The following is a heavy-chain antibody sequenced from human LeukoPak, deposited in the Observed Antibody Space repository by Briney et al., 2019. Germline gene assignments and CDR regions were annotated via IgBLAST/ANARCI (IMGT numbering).Heavy chain of an antibody. J-gene: IGHJ4*02. Sequence: ASVKVCCKASGYDFTSVGITWVRRAPGQGLEWMGWISPYNGNTRYAQKFQGRVAMTTDTSTTTAYMELRGLRFNDTAAYYCARAGPGSGWYFDYWGQGTLVTVSS. CDR3: ARAGPGSGWYFDY. V-gene: IGHV1-18*01. CDR2: ISPYNGNT. D-gene: IGHD6-19*01. CDR1: GYDFTSVG.